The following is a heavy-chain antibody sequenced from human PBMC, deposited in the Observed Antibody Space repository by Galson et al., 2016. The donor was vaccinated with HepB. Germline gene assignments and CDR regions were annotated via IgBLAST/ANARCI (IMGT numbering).Heavy chain of an antibody. CDR1: GYTFTSAG. CDR2: ISAHNGKT. CDR3: ARDHYCVNGLCYATSWPLVDFQH. V-gene: IGHV1-18*01. J-gene: IGHJ1*01. D-gene: IGHD2-8*01. Sequence: SVKVSCKASGYTFTSAGISWVRQAPGQGLEWMGWISAHNGKTNYAQKFQGRVTMTTDTSTNTVYMELRSLRSDDTAVYYCARDHYCVNGLCYATSWPLVDFQHWGQGTLVTVSS.